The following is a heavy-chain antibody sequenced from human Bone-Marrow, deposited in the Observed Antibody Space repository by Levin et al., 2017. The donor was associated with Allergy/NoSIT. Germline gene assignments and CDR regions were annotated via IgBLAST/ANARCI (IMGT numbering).Heavy chain of an antibody. Sequence: AGESLKISCKASGYSFTIYWIAWVRQMPGKGLEWLGKIYPGDSDTRYSPSFEGQATISADKSISAAFLQWSSLKASDTAIYYCARRAGTYGNWYFDLWGRGTLVTVSS. V-gene: IGHV5-51*01. D-gene: IGHD4-17*01. CDR3: ARRAGTYGNWYFDL. CDR2: IYPGDSDT. CDR1: GYSFTIYW. J-gene: IGHJ2*01.